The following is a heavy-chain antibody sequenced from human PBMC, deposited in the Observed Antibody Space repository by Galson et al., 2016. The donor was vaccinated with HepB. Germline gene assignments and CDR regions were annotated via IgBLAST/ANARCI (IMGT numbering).Heavy chain of an antibody. CDR1: GFTFRSYG. D-gene: IGHD1-1*01. CDR2: ITYHGRNQ. V-gene: IGHV3-30*03. Sequence: SLRLSCAVSGFTFRSYGLQRVRQAPGKGPEWLAIITYHGRNQFYADSVKGRFTISRDDSRNSVYLQMDSLREEDTAVYYCGKWDWNDPADWGQGTLVSVSS. CDR3: GKWDWNDPAD. J-gene: IGHJ4*02.